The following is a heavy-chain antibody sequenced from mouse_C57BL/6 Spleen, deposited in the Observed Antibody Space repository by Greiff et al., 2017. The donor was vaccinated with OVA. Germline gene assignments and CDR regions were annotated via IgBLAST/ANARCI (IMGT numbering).Heavy chain of an antibody. D-gene: IGHD2-5*01. CDR1: GYSITSGYY. J-gene: IGHJ4*01. Sequence: EVKLMESGPGLVKPSQSLSLTCSVTGYSITSGYYWNWIRQFPGNKLEWMGYISYDGSNNYNPSLKNRISITRDTSKNQFFLKLNSVTTEDTATYYCARKGAYYSNYYAMDYWGQGTSVTVSS. CDR3: ARKGAYYSNYYAMDY. CDR2: ISYDGSN. V-gene: IGHV3-6*01.